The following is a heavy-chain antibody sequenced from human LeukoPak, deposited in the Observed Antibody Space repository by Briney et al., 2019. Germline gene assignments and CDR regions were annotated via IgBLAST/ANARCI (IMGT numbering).Heavy chain of an antibody. CDR1: GFTFSSYR. CDR2: IYSGGGT. Sequence: GSLSLSCAASGFTFSSYRMNWVRPAPGKGLGWVSLIYSGGGTYYAYSVKGRFTISRDNSKNTLYLQMNSLRAEDTAVYYCAKGQGYYGSGSFGDYWGQGTLVTVSS. V-gene: IGHV3-23*03. CDR3: AKGQGYYGSGSFGDY. D-gene: IGHD3-10*01. J-gene: IGHJ4*02.